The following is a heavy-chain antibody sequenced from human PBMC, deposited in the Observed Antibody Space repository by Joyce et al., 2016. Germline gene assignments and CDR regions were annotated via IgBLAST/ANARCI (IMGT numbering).Heavy chain of an antibody. V-gene: IGHV3-11*01. CDR2: ISGRGSTM. Sequence: QVQLVESGGGLVKPGGSLRLSCAASGFIFSDHYMNWIRQAPGKGLEWVSYISGRGSTMYYADSVKGRFTISRDNAKNSLYLQMNSLRAEDTAVYYCARTYCSSTSCYRGSFDYWGQGTLVTVSS. D-gene: IGHD2-2*01. CDR1: GFIFSDHY. CDR3: ARTYCSSTSCYRGSFDY. J-gene: IGHJ4*02.